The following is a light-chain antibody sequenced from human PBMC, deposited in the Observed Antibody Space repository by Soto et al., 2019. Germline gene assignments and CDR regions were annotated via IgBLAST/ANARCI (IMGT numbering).Light chain of an antibody. CDR2: KAS. J-gene: IGKJ1*01. Sequence: DIQMTQSPSTLSASVGDRVTITCRASQSINTWLAWYQLKPGRAPKLLIYKASTLESGVPSRFSGSGSGTEFTLTICSLQPDDFATYYCQQYQTYSQFGQGTKVEIK. CDR1: QSINTW. CDR3: QQYQTYSQ. V-gene: IGKV1-5*03.